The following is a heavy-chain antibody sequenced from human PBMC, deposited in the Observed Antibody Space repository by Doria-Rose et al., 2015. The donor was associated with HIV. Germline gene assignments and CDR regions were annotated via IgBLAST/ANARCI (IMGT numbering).Heavy chain of an antibody. Sequence: QITLKESGPVLVKPTETLTLTCTVSGVSLSSPGMGVSWIRQPPGKALEWLANIFSDDERSYKTSLKSILTIYWCTSKSQVVLTMTDMDPVDTATYYCARIKSSRWYHKYYFDFWGQGTLVIVSA. CDR3: ARIKSSRWYHKYYFDF. CDR1: GVSLSSPGMG. V-gene: IGHV2-26*01. CDR2: IFSDDER. J-gene: IGHJ4*02. D-gene: IGHD6-13*01.